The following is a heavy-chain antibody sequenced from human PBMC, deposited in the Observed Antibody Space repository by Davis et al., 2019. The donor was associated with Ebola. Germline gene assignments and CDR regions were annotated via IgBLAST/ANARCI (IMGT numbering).Heavy chain of an antibody. J-gene: IGHJ3*01. CDR2: INTNTGNP. CDR3: ARSTMSQDAFDV. D-gene: IGHD3-10*02. Sequence: AASVKVSCKASGYTFKNYAISWVRQAPGQGLEWMGWINTNTGNPTYAQGFTGRFVFSLDTFVSTAYLQISSLKAEDTGVYYCARSTMSQDAFDVWGQGTIVTVSS. V-gene: IGHV7-4-1*02. CDR1: GYTFKNYA.